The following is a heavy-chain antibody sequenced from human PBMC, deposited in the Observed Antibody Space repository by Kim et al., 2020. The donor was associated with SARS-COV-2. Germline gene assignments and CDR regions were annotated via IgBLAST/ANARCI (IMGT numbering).Heavy chain of an antibody. V-gene: IGHV4-28*01. Sequence: SETLSLTCAVSGYSISSSHWWGWIRQPPGKGLGWIGYIYYSGSTYYNPSLKSRVTMSIDTSKNQFSLNLSSVTAVETAVYYCAKTRTTSVAYFDYWGQGTLVTVSS. CDR2: IYYSGST. CDR3: AKTRTTSVAYFDY. D-gene: IGHD1-1*01. CDR1: GYSISSSHW. J-gene: IGHJ4*02.